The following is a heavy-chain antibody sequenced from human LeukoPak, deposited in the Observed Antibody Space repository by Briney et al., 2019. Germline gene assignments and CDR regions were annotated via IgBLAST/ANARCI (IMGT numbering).Heavy chain of an antibody. CDR2: TSSDLNVK. V-gene: IGHV3-30*03. CDR1: GFSFSTYA. Sequence: GGSLRLSCAASGFSFSTYALSWVRQAPGKGLEWVAVTSSDLNVKLYADSVKGRFTISRDNSRSTLYLQMNSLRPEDTAIYYCAREGYYGSGSPPSLYFDYWGQGTLVTVSS. J-gene: IGHJ4*02. D-gene: IGHD3-10*01. CDR3: AREGYYGSGSPPSLYFDY.